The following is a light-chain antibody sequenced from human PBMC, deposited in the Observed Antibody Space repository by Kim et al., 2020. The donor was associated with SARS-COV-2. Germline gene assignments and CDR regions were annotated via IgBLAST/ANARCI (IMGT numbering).Light chain of an antibody. J-gene: IGKJ1*01. CDR2: DAS. V-gene: IGKV1-33*01. Sequence: ASLGDRVTITCQASQDIRKYLNWYQQKPGKAPKVLIYDASNLETGVPSRFRGSGSGTDFTFTINNLQPEDIATYYCQQYDNFPWTFGQGTKVDIK. CDR3: QQYDNFPWT. CDR1: QDIRKY.